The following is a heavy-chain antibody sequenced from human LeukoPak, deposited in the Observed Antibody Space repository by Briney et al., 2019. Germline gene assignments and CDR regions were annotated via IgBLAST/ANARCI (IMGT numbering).Heavy chain of an antibody. Sequence: PGGSLRLSCAASGFIFSTFRMNWVRQAPGKGLEWISYINPSSTTFYYADSVKGRSTISRDNAKNSLYLQMNSLRDGDTAIYYCAVDHTSGTIYHGLDVWGQGTTVTVSS. J-gene: IGHJ6*02. CDR1: GFIFSTFR. V-gene: IGHV3-48*02. D-gene: IGHD2-8*01. CDR3: AVDHTSGTIYHGLDV. CDR2: INPSSTTF.